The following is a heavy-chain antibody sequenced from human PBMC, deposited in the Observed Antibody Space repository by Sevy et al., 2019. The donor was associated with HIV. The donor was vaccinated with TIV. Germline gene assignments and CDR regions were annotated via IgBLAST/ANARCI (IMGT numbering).Heavy chain of an antibody. CDR3: ASGAYYYVSRSQNFDY. CDR1: GFTFSSYG. V-gene: IGHV3-33*01. Sequence: GGSLRLSCAASGFTFSSYGMHWVRQAPGKGLEWVALIWYDGTNKYYADSVKGRFTISRDNSKNTLYLQMNSLRAEDTAVYYCASGAYYYVSRSQNFDYWGPGTLVTVSS. D-gene: IGHD3-10*01. CDR2: IWYDGTNK. J-gene: IGHJ4*02.